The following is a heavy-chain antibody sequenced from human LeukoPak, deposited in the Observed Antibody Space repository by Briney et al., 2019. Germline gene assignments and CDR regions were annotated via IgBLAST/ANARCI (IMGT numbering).Heavy chain of an antibody. CDR2: ISSFGTYM. CDR1: GFTFSTYT. CDR3: ARLAGSVRGVSVLGY. Sequence: GGSLRLSCTASGFTFSTYTMNWVRQAPGKGLEWVSTISSFGTYMSSADSVKGRFTISRDNAKNSLYLQMKSLRVEDTAVYYCARLAGSVRGVSVLGYWGQGTLVTVSS. D-gene: IGHD3-10*01. J-gene: IGHJ4*02. V-gene: IGHV3-21*01.